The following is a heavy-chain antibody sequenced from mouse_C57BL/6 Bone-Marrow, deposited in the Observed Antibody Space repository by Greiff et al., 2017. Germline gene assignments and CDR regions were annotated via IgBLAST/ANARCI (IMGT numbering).Heavy chain of an antibody. J-gene: IGHJ2*01. CDR1: GFNIKDDY. CDR2: IDPGNGDT. Sequence: VQLKESGAELVRPGASVKLSCTASGFNIKDDYMHWVKQRPEQGLEWIGWIDPGNGDTEYASKFQGKATITADTSSNTAYLQLSSLTSEDTAVYYCTTTVSNPYYFDYWGQGTTLTVSS. D-gene: IGHD2-5*01. V-gene: IGHV14-4*01. CDR3: TTTVSNPYYFDY.